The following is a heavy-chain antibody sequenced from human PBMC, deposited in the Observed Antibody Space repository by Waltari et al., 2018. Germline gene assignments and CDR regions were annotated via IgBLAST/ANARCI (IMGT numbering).Heavy chain of an antibody. V-gene: IGHV3-43D*04. J-gene: IGHJ6*02. CDR1: GFTFDDYA. CDR2: ISWDGGST. Sequence: EVQLVESGGVVVQPGGSLRLSCAASGFTFDDYAMHWVRQAPGKGLEWVSLISWDGGSTYYADSVKGRFTISRDNSKNSLYLQMNSLRAEDTALYYCVKGAEVVVAATYGMDVWGQGTTVTVSS. D-gene: IGHD2-15*01. CDR3: VKGAEVVVAATYGMDV.